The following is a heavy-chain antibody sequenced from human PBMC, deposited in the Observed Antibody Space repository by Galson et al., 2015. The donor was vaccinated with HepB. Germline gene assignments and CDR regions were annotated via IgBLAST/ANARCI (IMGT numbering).Heavy chain of an antibody. CDR1: GYTFTSYG. J-gene: IGHJ4*02. D-gene: IGHD5-24*01. Sequence: SVKVSCKASGYTFTSYGISWVRQAPGQGLEWMGWISAYNGNTNYAQKLQGRVTMTTDTSTSTAYMELRSLRSDDTAVYYCARDGTDGGWLQLGGPDGDFDYWGQGTLVTVSS. CDR2: ISAYNGNT. CDR3: ARDGTDGGWLQLGGPDGDFDY. V-gene: IGHV1-18*01.